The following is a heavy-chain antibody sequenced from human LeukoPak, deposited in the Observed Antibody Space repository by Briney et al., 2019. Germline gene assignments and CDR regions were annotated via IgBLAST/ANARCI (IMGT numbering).Heavy chain of an antibody. D-gene: IGHD3-10*01. J-gene: IGHJ6*03. CDR1: GYTFTSYD. Sequence: ASVKVSCKASGYTFTSYDTNWVRQAPGQGLEWMGWMNPNSGNTGYAQKFQGRVTMTRNTSISTAYMELSSLRSEDTAVYYCARGPLLWFGTHYYYMDVWGKGTTVTVSS. CDR3: ARGPLLWFGTHYYYMDV. CDR2: MNPNSGNT. V-gene: IGHV1-8*01.